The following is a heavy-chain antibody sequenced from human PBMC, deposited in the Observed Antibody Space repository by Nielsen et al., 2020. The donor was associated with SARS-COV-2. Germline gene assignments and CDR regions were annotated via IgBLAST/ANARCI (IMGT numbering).Heavy chain of an antibody. CDR1: GYTFTSYG. CDR2: ISAYNGNT. J-gene: IGHJ6*02. V-gene: IGHV1-18*01. Sequence: ASVKVSCKASGYTFTSYGISWVRQAPGQGLEWMGWISAYNGNTNYAQKLQGRVTMTTDTSTSTVYMELSSLRSEDTAVYYCARGRGSYRLSPGWIWDYYGMDVWGQGTTVTVSS. CDR3: ARGRGSYRLSPGWIWDYYGMDV. D-gene: IGHD3-16*02.